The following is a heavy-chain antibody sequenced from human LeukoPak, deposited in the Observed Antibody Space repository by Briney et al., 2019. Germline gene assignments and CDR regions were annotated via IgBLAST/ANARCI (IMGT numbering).Heavy chain of an antibody. Sequence: GGSLRLSCAASGFTVSSNYMSWVRQAPGKGLEWVSVIYSGGSTYYADSVKGRFTISRDNSKNTLYLQMNSLRAEDTAVYYCARRGDYYDSSGYYYYFDCWGQGTLVTVSS. CDR2: IYSGGST. CDR1: GFTVSSNY. CDR3: ARRGDYYDSSGYYYYFDC. D-gene: IGHD3-22*01. J-gene: IGHJ4*02. V-gene: IGHV3-53*01.